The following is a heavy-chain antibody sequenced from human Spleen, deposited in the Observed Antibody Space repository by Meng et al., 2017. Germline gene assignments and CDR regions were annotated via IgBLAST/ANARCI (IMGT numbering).Heavy chain of an antibody. V-gene: IGHV4-34*01. Sequence: GQLPPVGAGLLKPSESLSLTCVVPGGSFSDYYWSWIRQPPGKGLEWIGEINHSGSTNYNPSLESRATISVDTSQNNLSLKLSSVTAADSAVYYCARGPTTMAHDFDYWGQGTLVTVSS. CDR1: GGSFSDYY. D-gene: IGHD4-11*01. CDR2: INHSGST. CDR3: ARGPTTMAHDFDY. J-gene: IGHJ4*02.